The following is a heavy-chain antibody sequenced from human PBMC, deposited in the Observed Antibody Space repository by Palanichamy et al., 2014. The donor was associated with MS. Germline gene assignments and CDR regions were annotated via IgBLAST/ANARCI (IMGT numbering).Heavy chain of an antibody. J-gene: IGHJ5*02. Sequence: QVQLQESGPGLVKPSETLSLTCTVSGGPISSSSHYWGWIRLPPGKGLEWIGSIYYSGSTYYNPSLKGRVSMSVDTSKNEFSLELNSVTAADTAVYYCARGYSSGWYVVDWLDPWGQGILVTVSS. CDR2: IYYSGST. CDR3: ARGYSSGWYVVDWLDP. D-gene: IGHD6-19*01. V-gene: IGHV4-39*01. CDR1: GGPISSSSHY.